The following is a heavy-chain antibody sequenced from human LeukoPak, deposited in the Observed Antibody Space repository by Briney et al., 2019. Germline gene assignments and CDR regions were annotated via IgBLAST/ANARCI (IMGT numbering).Heavy chain of an antibody. CDR3: AREGAEQAFDI. Sequence: GGSLRLSCVASGFTFSSYAMHWVRQAPGKGLEWVAVISYGGSNKYYADSVKGRFTISRDNSKNTLYLQMNSLRAEDTAVYYCAREGAEQAFDIWGQGTMVTVSS. D-gene: IGHD1-26*01. J-gene: IGHJ3*02. V-gene: IGHV3-30-3*01. CDR1: GFTFSSYA. CDR2: ISYGGSNK.